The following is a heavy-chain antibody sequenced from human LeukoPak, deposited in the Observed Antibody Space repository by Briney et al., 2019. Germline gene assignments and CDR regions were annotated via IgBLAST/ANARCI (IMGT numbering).Heavy chain of an antibody. D-gene: IGHD3-3*01. CDR3: ARGGTIFGPTVG. J-gene: IGHJ4*02. Sequence: SETLSLTCTVSGDSITSYYWNWVRQSPEKGLEWIGYIHHTGKNYYNPSLKSRITMSVDTSKSQFFLKLSSVTAADTAVYYCARGGTIFGPTVGWGQGTLVTVSS. CDR1: GDSITSYY. V-gene: IGHV4-59*01. CDR2: IHHTGKN.